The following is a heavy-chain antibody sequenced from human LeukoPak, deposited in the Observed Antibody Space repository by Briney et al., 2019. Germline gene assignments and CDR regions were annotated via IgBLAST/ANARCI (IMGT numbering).Heavy chain of an antibody. CDR2: IYYSGST. V-gene: IGHV4-31*03. D-gene: IGHD5-18*01. Sequence: PSETLSLTCTVSGGSISGGGYYWRWIRQHPGRGLEWIVYIYYSGSTYYNPSLKSRVTISVDTSKNQFSLKLSSVTAADTAVYYCARDRDTAMAPGAFDIWGQGTMVTVSS. CDR3: ARDRDTAMAPGAFDI. J-gene: IGHJ3*02. CDR1: GGSISGGGYY.